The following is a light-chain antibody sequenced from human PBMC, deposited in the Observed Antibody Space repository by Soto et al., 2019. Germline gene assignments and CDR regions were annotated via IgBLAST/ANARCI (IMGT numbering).Light chain of an antibody. CDR1: QSLDNN. CDR2: AAS. J-gene: IGKJ3*01. CDR3: QQYNNWPPFT. V-gene: IGKV3-15*01. Sequence: EIVMTQSPATLSVSPGERATLPCRASQSLDNNLAWYQQKPGQAPRLLIYAASTRATGIPARFTGSGSGPEFTLTISSLQSEDFAVYYCQQYNNWPPFTFGPGT.